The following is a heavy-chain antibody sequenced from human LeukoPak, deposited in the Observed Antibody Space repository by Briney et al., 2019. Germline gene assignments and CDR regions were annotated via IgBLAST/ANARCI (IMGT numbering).Heavy chain of an antibody. CDR1: GFTFDDYA. V-gene: IGHV3-21*01. D-gene: IGHD3-3*01. Sequence: PGGSLRLSCTASGFTFDDYAMHWVRQAPGKGLEWVSSISSSSSYIYYADSVKGRFTISRDNAKNSLYLQMNSLRAEDTAVYYCARESYQTTIFGVVTYWGQGTLVTVSS. CDR2: ISSSSSYI. CDR3: ARESYQTTIFGVVTY. J-gene: IGHJ4*02.